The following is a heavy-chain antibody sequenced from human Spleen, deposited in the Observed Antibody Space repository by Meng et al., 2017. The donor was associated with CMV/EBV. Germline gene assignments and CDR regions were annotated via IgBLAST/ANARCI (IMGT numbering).Heavy chain of an antibody. CDR3: ARELDSGYYYEAFDI. CDR1: GFTFSSYA. Sequence: GGSLRLSCAASGFTFSSYAIHWVRQAPGKGLEWVAVISYDGSNTYHADSVKGRFTISRDNSKDTVYLQMNSLRHEDTAVYYCARELDSGYYYEAFDIWGQGTMVTVSS. D-gene: IGHD3-22*01. V-gene: IGHV3-30-3*01. CDR2: ISYDGSNT. J-gene: IGHJ3*02.